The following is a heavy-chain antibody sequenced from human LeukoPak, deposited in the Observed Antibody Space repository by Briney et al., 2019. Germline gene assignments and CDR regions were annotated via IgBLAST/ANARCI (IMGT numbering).Heavy chain of an antibody. D-gene: IGHD2-15*01. V-gene: IGHV4-4*02. CDR1: GGSISSSNW. CDR2: IYHSGST. Sequence: PSETLSLTCAVSGGSISSSNWWSWVRQPPGKGLEWIGEIYHSGSTYYNPSLKSRVTISVDTSKNQFSLKLSSVTAADTAVYYCARDPLYCSGGSCYSTWFDPWGQGTLVTVSS. J-gene: IGHJ5*02. CDR3: ARDPLYCSGGSCYSTWFDP.